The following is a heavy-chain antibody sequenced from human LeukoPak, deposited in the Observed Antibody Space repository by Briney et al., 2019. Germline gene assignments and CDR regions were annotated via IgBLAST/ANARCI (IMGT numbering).Heavy chain of an antibody. J-gene: IGHJ3*02. D-gene: IGHD5-24*01. V-gene: IGHV3-20*04. CDR3: ARDRGDDYDYGAFDI. CDR1: GFTFDDYG. CDR2: INWNGGST. Sequence: GGSLRLSCAASGFTFDDYGMSWVRQAPGKGLEWVSGINWNGGSTGYADSVKGRFTISRDNAKKSLHLQMNSLRAEDTAVYYCARDRGDDYDYGAFDIWGQGTMVTVSS.